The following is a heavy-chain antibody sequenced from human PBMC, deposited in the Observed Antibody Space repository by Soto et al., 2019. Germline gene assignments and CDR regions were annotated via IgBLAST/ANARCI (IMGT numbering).Heavy chain of an antibody. J-gene: IGHJ4*02. CDR1: GGSISSSSYY. Sequence: QLQLQESGPGLVKPSETLSLTCTVSGGSISSSSYYWGWIRQPPGKGLEWIGSIYYSGSTYYNPSLKSRDTISVDTSKDQFSLKLSSVTAADTAVYYCASHNWNYYFDYWGQGTLVTVSS. CDR3: ASHNWNYYFDY. CDR2: IYYSGST. D-gene: IGHD1-7*01. V-gene: IGHV4-39*01.